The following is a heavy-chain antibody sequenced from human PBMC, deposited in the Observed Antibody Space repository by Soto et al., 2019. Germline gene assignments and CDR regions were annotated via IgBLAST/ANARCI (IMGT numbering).Heavy chain of an antibody. J-gene: IGHJ2*01. CDR3: ARGPLYDLESGMYWYFDL. CDR2: IIPIFGTT. CDR1: GASFDSYT. D-gene: IGHD1-26*01. Sequence: QVQLVQSGAEVRKSGSSVKVSCKLYGASFDSYTITWVRQAPGQGLEWMGGIIPIFGTTNYAQKFQGRLTITADGFTSAAYMDLSSLTSEDTAVYYCARGPLYDLESGMYWYFDLWGRGTLVTVSS. V-gene: IGHV1-69*01.